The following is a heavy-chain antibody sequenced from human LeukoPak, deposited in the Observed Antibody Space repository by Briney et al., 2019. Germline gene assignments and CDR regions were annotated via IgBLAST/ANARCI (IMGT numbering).Heavy chain of an antibody. CDR3: ARDSGPLYDKRSYYTGLECDS. J-gene: IGHJ4*02. CDR1: GFTFSSYA. Sequence: PGGSLRLSCAASGFTFSSYAMHWVRQAPGKGLEWVAIISSDGSHKYYADSVKGRFTISRDNSKNTLYLELNSLRVDDTAVYFCARDSGPLYDKRSYYTGLECDSWGQGTLVTVSS. V-gene: IGHV3-30*04. CDR2: ISSDGSHK. D-gene: IGHD3-22*01.